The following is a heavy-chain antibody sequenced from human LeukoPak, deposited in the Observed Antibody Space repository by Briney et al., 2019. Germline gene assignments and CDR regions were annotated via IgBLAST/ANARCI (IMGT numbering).Heavy chain of an antibody. Sequence: PGGSLRLYCAASGFTFSSYWMTWVRQAPGKGLEWVANIKQDGTEKYYVDSVKGRFTISRDNAKSSLYLQMDSLRGEDTAVYYCANAGPGLSYYAGYFDSWGQGTLVTVSS. V-gene: IGHV3-7*03. CDR1: GFTFSSYW. D-gene: IGHD1-26*01. CDR2: IKQDGTEK. CDR3: ANAGPGLSYYAGYFDS. J-gene: IGHJ4*02.